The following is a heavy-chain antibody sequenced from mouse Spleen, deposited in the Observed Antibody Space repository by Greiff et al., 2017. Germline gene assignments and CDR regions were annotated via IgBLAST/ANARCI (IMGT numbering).Heavy chain of an antibody. Sequence: DVHLVESGGGLVKPGGSLKLSCAASGFAFSSYDMSWVRQTPEKRLEWVAFISSGGGSTYYPDTVKGRFTISRDNAKNTLYLQMSSLKSEDTAMYYCARQTITTDFDYWGQGTTLTVSS. CDR3: ARQTITTDFDY. V-gene: IGHV5-12-1*01. J-gene: IGHJ2*01. CDR1: GFAFSSYD. CDR2: ISSGGGST. D-gene: IGHD1-2*01.